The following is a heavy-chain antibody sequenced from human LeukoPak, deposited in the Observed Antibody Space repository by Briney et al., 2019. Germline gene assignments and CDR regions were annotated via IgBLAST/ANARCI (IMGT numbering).Heavy chain of an antibody. CDR3: ARQPVYSYGSHYYYGMDV. J-gene: IGHJ6*02. Sequence: GESLKISCKGSGYSFTSYWIGWVRQMPGKGLEWKGIIYPGDSDTRYSPSFQGQVTISADKSISTAYLQWSSLKASDTAMYYCARQPVYSYGSHYYYGMDVWGQGTTVTVSS. CDR2: IYPGDSDT. V-gene: IGHV5-51*01. D-gene: IGHD5-18*01. CDR1: GYSFTSYW.